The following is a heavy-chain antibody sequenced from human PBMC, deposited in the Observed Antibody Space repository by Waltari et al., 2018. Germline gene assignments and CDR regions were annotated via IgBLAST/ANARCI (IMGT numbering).Heavy chain of an antibody. CDR3: AREGGYLRGYFDY. Sequence: QVQLVESGGGVVQPGRSLRLSCAAFGFTFRSYAMPWVRQAPGKGLEWVAVISYDGSNKYYADSVKGRFTISRDNSKNTLYLQMNSLRAEDTAVYYCAREGGYLRGYFDYWGQGTLVTVSS. CDR1: GFTFRSYA. J-gene: IGHJ4*02. CDR2: ISYDGSNK. D-gene: IGHD3-22*01. V-gene: IGHV3-30-3*01.